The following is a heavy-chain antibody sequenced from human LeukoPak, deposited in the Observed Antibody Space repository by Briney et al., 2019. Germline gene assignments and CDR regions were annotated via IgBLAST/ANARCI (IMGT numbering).Heavy chain of an antibody. D-gene: IGHD3-22*01. CDR3: ASRVTLNAFDI. Sequence: ASVKVSCKASGGTFSSYAISWVRQAPGQGLEWMGWINPNSGGTNYAQKFLGRVTMTRDTSISTAYMEVSRLRSDDTAVYYCASRVTLNAFDIWGQGTMVTVSS. V-gene: IGHV1-2*02. CDR2: INPNSGGT. J-gene: IGHJ3*02. CDR1: GGTFSSYA.